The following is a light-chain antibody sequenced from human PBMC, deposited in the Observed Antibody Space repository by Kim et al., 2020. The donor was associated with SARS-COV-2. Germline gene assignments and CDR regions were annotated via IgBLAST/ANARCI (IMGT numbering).Light chain of an antibody. CDR2: QDS. Sequence: SYELTQPPSESVSPGQTASITCSGDGLGHKDVYWYHQRPGQSPVLVMYQDSKRPSGIPERFSGSNSGNTATLTISGSQATDEGDYYCQAWDSHNVVFGGGPKLTVL. J-gene: IGLJ2*01. CDR1: GLGHKD. CDR3: QAWDSHNVV. V-gene: IGLV3-1*01.